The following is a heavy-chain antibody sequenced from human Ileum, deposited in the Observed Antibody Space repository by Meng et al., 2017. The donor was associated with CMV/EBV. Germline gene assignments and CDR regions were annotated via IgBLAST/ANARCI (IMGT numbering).Heavy chain of an antibody. V-gene: IGHV4-34*01. CDR1: GGSLGYDY. CDR2: ISHSGTT. CDR3: ARGRGAYLSRQLDC. Sequence: AVYGGSLGYDYWTWIRQSPGKGLEWIGEISHSGTTNYSPSLKSRVTISVDTSNNQVSLNLRSVTAADTAVYFCARGRGAYLSRQLDCWGQGTLVTVSS. D-gene: IGHD3-16*01. J-gene: IGHJ4*02.